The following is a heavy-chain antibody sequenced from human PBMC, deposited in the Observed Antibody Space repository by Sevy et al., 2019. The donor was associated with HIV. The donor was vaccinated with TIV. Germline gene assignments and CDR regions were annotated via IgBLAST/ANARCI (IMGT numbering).Heavy chain of an antibody. CDR3: ARGGSGDYYYYGVDV. CDR1: GFTFRNFG. CDR2: VSYDGSSK. V-gene: IGHV3-30*03. D-gene: IGHD3-10*01. Sequence: GGSLRLSCVGSGFTFRNFGVHWLQAPGKGLEWLSVVSYDGSSKYYVDSVKGRFIVSRDNSKNTLYLQMNSLRTEDTAVYYCARGGSGDYYYYGVDVWGQGTTVTVSS. J-gene: IGHJ6*02.